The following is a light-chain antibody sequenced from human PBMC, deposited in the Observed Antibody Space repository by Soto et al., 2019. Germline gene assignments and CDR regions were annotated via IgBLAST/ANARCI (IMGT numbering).Light chain of an antibody. Sequence: DIHMTQSPSTLSASVGDRVTITCRASQNINSWLAWYQQKPGKAPKLLIYEASTLERGVPSRFGGSGSGTEFTLTISSLQSDDFGTYYCQQYNSYRTFGQGTKVDIK. CDR3: QQYNSYRT. J-gene: IGKJ1*01. CDR1: QNINSW. V-gene: IGKV1-5*03. CDR2: EAS.